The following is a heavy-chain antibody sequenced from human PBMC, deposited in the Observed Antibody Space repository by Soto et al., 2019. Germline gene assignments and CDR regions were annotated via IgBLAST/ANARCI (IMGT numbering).Heavy chain of an antibody. CDR3: AKDHRFHYYDSSGYYYTPAGFDY. CDR1: GFTFSSYG. J-gene: IGHJ4*02. Sequence: VGSLRLSCAAPGFTFSSYGMHWVRQAPGKGLEWVAVISYGGSNKYYADSVKGRFTISRDNSKNTLYLQMNSLRAEDTAVYYCAKDHRFHYYDSSGYYYTPAGFDYWGQGTLVTVSS. V-gene: IGHV3-30*18. CDR2: ISYGGSNK. D-gene: IGHD3-22*01.